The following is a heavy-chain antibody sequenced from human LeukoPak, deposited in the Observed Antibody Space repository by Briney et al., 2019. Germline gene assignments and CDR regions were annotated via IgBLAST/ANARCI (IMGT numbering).Heavy chain of an antibody. Sequence: ASVKVSCKASGGTFSSYTISWVRQAPGQWLEWMGRIIPILGIANYAQKFQGRVTITADKSTSTAYMELSSLRSEDTAVYYCAVGGSSWYYFDYWGQGTLVTVSS. CDR1: GGTFSSYT. CDR3: AVGGSSWYYFDY. J-gene: IGHJ4*02. V-gene: IGHV1-69*02. CDR2: IIPILGIA. D-gene: IGHD6-13*01.